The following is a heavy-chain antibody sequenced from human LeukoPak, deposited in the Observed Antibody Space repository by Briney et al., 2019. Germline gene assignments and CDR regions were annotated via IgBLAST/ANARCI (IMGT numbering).Heavy chain of an antibody. CDR1: GFTLSDYN. CDR3: ARDDPYGSGSSSPFDY. J-gene: IGHJ4*02. CDR2: ISPSGTTI. D-gene: IGHD3-10*01. V-gene: IGHV3-11*01. Sequence: GGSLRLSCAASGFTLSDYNMNWIRQAPGKGLEWLSHISPSGTTIYYADSVKGRFTISRDNSKNTLYLQMNSLRGEDTAVYYCARDDPYGSGSSSPFDYWGQGTLVTVSS.